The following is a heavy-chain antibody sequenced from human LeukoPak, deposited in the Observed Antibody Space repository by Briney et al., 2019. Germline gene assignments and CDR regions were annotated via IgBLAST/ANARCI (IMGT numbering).Heavy chain of an antibody. J-gene: IGHJ6*03. V-gene: IGHV4-38-2*02. Sequence: PSETLSLTCTVSGYSISSGYYWGWIRQPPGKGLEWIGSIYHSGSTYHNPSLESRVTISIDTSKNRFSLKLSSVTAADTAVYYCARRGIAARPNMIYYYYYYMDVWGKGTTVTVSS. CDR2: IYHSGST. CDR1: GYSISSGYY. D-gene: IGHD6-6*01. CDR3: ARRGIAARPNMIYYYYYYMDV.